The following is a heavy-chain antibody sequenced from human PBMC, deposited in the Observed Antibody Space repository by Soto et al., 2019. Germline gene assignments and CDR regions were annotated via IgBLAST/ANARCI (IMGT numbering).Heavy chain of an antibody. Sequence: VASVKVSCKASGYTFTSYGISWVRQAPGQGLEWMGWISAYNGNTNYAQKLQGRVTMTTDTSTSTAYMELRSLRSDDTAVYYCARVSYYYGSGSYNRDYYYGMDVWGQGTTVTVSS. CDR1: GYTFTSYG. V-gene: IGHV1-18*01. CDR2: ISAYNGNT. CDR3: ARVSYYYGSGSYNRDYYYGMDV. J-gene: IGHJ6*02. D-gene: IGHD3-10*01.